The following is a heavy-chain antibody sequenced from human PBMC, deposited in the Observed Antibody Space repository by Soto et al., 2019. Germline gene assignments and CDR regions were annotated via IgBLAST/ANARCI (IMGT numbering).Heavy chain of an antibody. J-gene: IGHJ6*02. D-gene: IGHD3-16*01. Sequence: GESLKISCKGSVYSFTSYWIGWVRQMPGKGLEWMGIIYPGDSDTRYSPSFQGQVTISADKSISTAYLQWSSLKASDTAMYYCASAPLSLGDGEIGMDVWGQGTTVTVSS. CDR2: IYPGDSDT. CDR3: ASAPLSLGDGEIGMDV. CDR1: VYSFTSYW. V-gene: IGHV5-51*01.